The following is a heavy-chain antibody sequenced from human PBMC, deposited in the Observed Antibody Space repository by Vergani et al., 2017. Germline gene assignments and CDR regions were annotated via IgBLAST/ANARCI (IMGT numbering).Heavy chain of an antibody. V-gene: IGHV1-46*01. CDR2: INPSGGST. CDR1: GYTFTSYY. Sequence: QVQLVQSGAEVKKPGASVKVSCKASGYTFTSYYMHWVRQAPGQGLEWMGIINPSGGSTSYAQKFQGRVTMTRDTSTSTVYMELSILRSEDTAVYYCARVGSSGWYFDWFDPWGQGTLVTVSS. D-gene: IGHD6-19*01. J-gene: IGHJ5*02. CDR3: ARVGSSGWYFDWFDP.